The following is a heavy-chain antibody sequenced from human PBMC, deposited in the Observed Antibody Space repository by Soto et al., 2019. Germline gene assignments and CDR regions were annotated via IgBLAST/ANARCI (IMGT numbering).Heavy chain of an antibody. J-gene: IGHJ4*02. CDR1: RGSISSGTNY. D-gene: IGHD6-25*01. CDR2: IYYSGST. Sequence: SETLSLTCPVSRGSISSGTNYWAWIRQPPVKGLEWIANIYYSGSTFYNPSLKSRVTISLDTSKNQFSLKLRSVTAADTAVYYCARHEAGWYFDSWGQGTLVTVSS. CDR3: ARHEAGWYFDS. V-gene: IGHV4-39*01.